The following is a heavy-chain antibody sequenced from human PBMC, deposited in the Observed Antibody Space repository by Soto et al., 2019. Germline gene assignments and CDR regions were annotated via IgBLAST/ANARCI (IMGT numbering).Heavy chain of an antibody. CDR3: AKERGPIAVAGLFDY. CDR2: ISGSGGST. CDR1: GFTISSYA. J-gene: IGHJ4*02. V-gene: IGHV3-23*01. Sequence: GGSLRLSCAASGFTISSYAMSRVRQAPGKGLEWVSAISGSGGSTYYADSVKGRFTISRDNSKNTLYLQMNSLRAEDTAVYYCAKERGPIAVAGLFDYWGQGTLVNVSS. D-gene: IGHD6-19*01.